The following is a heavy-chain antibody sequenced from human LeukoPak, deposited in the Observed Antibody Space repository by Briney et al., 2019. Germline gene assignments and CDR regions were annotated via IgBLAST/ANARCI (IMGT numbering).Heavy chain of an antibody. CDR3: ARFSSDCSTASCYLTY. D-gene: IGHD2-2*01. V-gene: IGHV4-59*11. CDR2: IYYTGAT. Sequence: SETLSLTCTVSGGSLSSHFWSWIRQPPGKGLELIGHIYYTGATYYNPSLNSRVTISLDTSRNQFSLRLTSVTAADTAVYYCARFSSDCSTASCYLTYWGQGTLVTVSS. J-gene: IGHJ4*02. CDR1: GGSLSSHF.